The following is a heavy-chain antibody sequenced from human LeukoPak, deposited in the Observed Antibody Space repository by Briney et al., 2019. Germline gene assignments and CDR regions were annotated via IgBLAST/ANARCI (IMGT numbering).Heavy chain of an antibody. D-gene: IGHD3-22*01. CDR2: INPNSGGT. V-gene: IGHV1-2*02. J-gene: IGHJ4*02. CDR1: GYTFTGYY. CDR3: ARVDSSGYLNDY. Sequence: GASVKVSCKASGYTFTGYYMHWVRQAPGQGLEWMGWINPNSGGTNYAQKFQGRVTMTRDTSISTACMELSRLRSDDTAVYYCARVDSSGYLNDYWGQGTLVTVSS.